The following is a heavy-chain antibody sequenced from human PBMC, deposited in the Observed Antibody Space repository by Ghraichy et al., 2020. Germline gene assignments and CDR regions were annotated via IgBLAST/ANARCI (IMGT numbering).Heavy chain of an antibody. J-gene: IGHJ3*02. Sequence: SETLSLTCAVYGGSFSGYYWSWIRQPPGKGLEWIGEINHSGSTNYNPSLKSRVTISVDTSKNQFSLKLSSVTAADTAVYYCAATMIGGEGAYDIWGQGTMVTVSS. V-gene: IGHV4-34*01. CDR3: AATMIGGEGAYDI. CDR2: INHSGST. CDR1: GGSFSGYY. D-gene: IGHD3-22*01.